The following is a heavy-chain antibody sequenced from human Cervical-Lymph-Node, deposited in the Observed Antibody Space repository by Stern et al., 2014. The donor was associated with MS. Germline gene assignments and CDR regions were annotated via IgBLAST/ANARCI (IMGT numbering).Heavy chain of an antibody. CDR2: INSDGSTT. V-gene: IGHV3-74*01. D-gene: IGHD3-9*01. Sequence: FSLRDYWMHWVRQAPGKGLEWVSRINSDGSTTGYADFVKGRFTISRDNAKNTLYLQMQSLRAEDTAMYYCARDGRYFDVLTGYTAHWFDPWGQGTLVTVSS. CDR3: ARDGRYFDVLTGYTAHWFDP. CDR1: FSLRDYW. J-gene: IGHJ5*02.